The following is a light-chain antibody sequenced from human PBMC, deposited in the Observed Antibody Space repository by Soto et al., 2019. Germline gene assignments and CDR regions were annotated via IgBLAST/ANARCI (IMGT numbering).Light chain of an antibody. Sequence: QSALTQPASVSGSPRQSITISCTGTSRDVGGYNYVSWYQQHPGKAPKLMIYDVSNRPSGVSNRFSGSKSGNTASLTISGLQAEDEADYYCSSYTSSSIVVFGGGTKVTVL. J-gene: IGLJ2*01. CDR1: SRDVGGYNY. CDR3: SSYTSSSIVV. CDR2: DVS. V-gene: IGLV2-14*01.